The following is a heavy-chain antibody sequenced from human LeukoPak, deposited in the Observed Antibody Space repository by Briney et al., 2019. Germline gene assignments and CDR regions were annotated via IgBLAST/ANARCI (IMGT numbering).Heavy chain of an antibody. D-gene: IGHD2-2*01. CDR2: ISAYNGNT. CDR3: ARTDSTDSYYYYYYMDV. J-gene: IGHJ6*03. CDR1: GYTFTSYD. V-gene: IGHV1-18*01. Sequence: ASVKVSCKASGYTFTSYDINWVRQATGQGLEWMGWISAYNGNTNYAQKLQGRVTMTTDTSTSTAYMELRSLRSDDTAVYYCARTDSTDSYYYYYYMDVWGKGTTVTISS.